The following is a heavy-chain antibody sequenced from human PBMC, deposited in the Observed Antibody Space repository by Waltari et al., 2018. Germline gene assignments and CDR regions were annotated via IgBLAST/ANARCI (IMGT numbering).Heavy chain of an antibody. J-gene: IGHJ6*03. CDR1: GYTLTELS. CDR3: ATAPILDQLPQPYMDV. V-gene: IGHV1-24*01. D-gene: IGHD2-2*01. Sequence: QVQLVQSGAEVKKPGASVKVSCKVSGYTLTELSMHWVRQAPGKGLEWMGGFDPEDGETIYAQKFQGRVTMTEDTSTDTAYMELSSLRSEDTAVYYCATAPILDQLPQPYMDVWGKGTTVTVSS. CDR2: FDPEDGET.